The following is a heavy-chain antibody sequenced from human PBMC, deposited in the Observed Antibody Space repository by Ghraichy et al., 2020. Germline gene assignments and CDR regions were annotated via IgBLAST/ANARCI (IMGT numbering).Heavy chain of an antibody. Sequence: HSCAASGFTFTSYAMSWVRQAPGKGLEWVSGISGSDGSTYYADSVKGRFTISRDNSKNTLYLQVNSLRAEDTAVYYCATSQCGGDCYSFAYWGQGTLVTVSS. J-gene: IGHJ4*02. V-gene: IGHV3-23*01. CDR3: ATSQCGGDCYSFAY. D-gene: IGHD2-21*02. CDR1: GFTFTSYA. CDR2: ISGSDGST.